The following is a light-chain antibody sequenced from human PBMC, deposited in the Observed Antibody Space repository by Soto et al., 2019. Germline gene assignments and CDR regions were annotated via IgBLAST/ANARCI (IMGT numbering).Light chain of an antibody. V-gene: IGKV3-11*01. Sequence: IAVTQSAATLSLSPGERATLSCIASQSVGRFLAWYQQKPGQAPRLLIFDASNRATGIAARFSGSGSGTDFTLTISSLEPEDSAVYYCQQRNVWQTVTFGQGTRLEIK. J-gene: IGKJ5*01. CDR2: DAS. CDR3: QQRNVWQTVT. CDR1: QSVGRF.